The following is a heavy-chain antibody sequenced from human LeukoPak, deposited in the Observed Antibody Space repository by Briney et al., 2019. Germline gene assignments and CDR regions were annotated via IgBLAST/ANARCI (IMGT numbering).Heavy chain of an antibody. V-gene: IGHV7-4-1*02. D-gene: IGHD1-1*01. Sequence: GASVKVSCKASGYTFTNYAMNWVRQAPGQGLEWMGWINTNTGNPTYAQGFTGRFVFSLDTSVSTAYLQVSSLKAEDTAVYYCARANGADYYYYGMDVWGQGTTVTVSS. CDR3: ARANGADYYYYGMDV. J-gene: IGHJ6*02. CDR1: GYTFTNYA. CDR2: INTNTGNP.